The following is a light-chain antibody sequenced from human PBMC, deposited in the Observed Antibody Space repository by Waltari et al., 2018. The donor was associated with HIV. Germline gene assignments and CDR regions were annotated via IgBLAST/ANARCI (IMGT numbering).Light chain of an antibody. CDR1: QSLLQSNRYNY. J-gene: IGKJ1*01. CDR3: MQGLQSPRT. CDR2: LGS. Sequence: DIVMTQSPLSLHVTPGEPASISCRSSQSLLQSNRYNYLDWYLQRPGQSPQLLIYLGSNRASGVPDRFSGSGSGTDFTLKISRVEAEDVGVYYCMQGLQSPRTFAQGTKVEIK. V-gene: IGKV2-28*01.